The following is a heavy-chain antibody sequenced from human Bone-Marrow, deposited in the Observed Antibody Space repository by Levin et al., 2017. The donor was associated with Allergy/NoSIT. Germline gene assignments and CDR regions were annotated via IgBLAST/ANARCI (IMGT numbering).Heavy chain of an antibody. V-gene: IGHV3-21*01. CDR2: ISSSSSYI. Sequence: PGGSLRLSCAASGFTFSSYSMNWVRQAPGKGLEWVSSISSSSSYIYYADSVKGRFTISRDNAKNSLYLQMNSLRAEDTAVYYCARDGDQQQLSKIRWYYFDYWGQGTLVTVSS. J-gene: IGHJ4*02. D-gene: IGHD6-13*01. CDR3: ARDGDQQQLSKIRWYYFDY. CDR1: GFTFSSYS.